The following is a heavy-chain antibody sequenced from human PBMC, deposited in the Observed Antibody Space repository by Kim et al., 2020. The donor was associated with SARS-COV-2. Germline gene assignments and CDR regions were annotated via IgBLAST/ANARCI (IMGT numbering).Heavy chain of an antibody. CDR3: ARDYCSGGSCYPIAFDI. CDR1: GYTFTSYY. J-gene: IGHJ3*02. D-gene: IGHD2-15*01. Sequence: ASVKVSCKASGYTFTSYYMHWVRQAPGQGLEWMGIINPSGGSTSYAQKFQGRVTMTRDTSTSTVYMELSSLRSEDTAVYYCARDYCSGGSCYPIAFDIWGQGTMVTVSS. V-gene: IGHV1-46*01. CDR2: INPSGGST.